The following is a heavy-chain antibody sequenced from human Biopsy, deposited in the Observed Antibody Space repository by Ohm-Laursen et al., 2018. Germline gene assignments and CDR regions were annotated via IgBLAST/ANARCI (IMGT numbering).Heavy chain of an antibody. D-gene: IGHD3-9*01. CDR2: FSHDGLNK. CDR3: LREAATGYYRTADF. V-gene: IGHV3-30*03. J-gene: IGHJ4*02. CDR1: GFTFISHG. Sequence: SLRLSFAASGFTFISHGIHWVRPAPAWGRAWVAHFSHDGLNKHYADSVKGRVTISKDNSKNTLSLQMNSLRVEDTAMYYCLREAATGYYRTADFWGQGTLVTVSS.